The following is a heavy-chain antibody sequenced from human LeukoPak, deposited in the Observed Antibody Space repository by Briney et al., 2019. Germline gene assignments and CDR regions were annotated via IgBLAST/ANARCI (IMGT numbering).Heavy chain of an antibody. J-gene: IGHJ4*02. CDR1: GFTFSSYA. CDR3: ARGMLGVLYYFDY. V-gene: IGHV3-30-3*01. Sequence: GGSLRLSCAASGFTFSSYAMHWVRQAPGKGLEWVAVISYDGSNKYYADSVKGRFTISRDNFKNTLYLQMNSLRAEDTAVYYCARGMLGVLYYFDYWGQGTLVTVSS. CDR2: ISYDGSNK. D-gene: IGHD3-10*02.